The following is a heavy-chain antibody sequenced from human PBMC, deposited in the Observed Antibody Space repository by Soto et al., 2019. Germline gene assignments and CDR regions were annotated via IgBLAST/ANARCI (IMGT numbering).Heavy chain of an antibody. CDR2: IIPFHGVT. Sequence: QVQLVQSGAEVKKPGSSVKVSCTASGGTFSPYTINWVRQAPGQSLEWMGRIIPFHGVTNYAQKLQARVTITTDKSTSTAYMELSGLRFEDTAMYYCTRDWEITVSTWSFGGYWGRGTLVTVSS. CDR3: TRDWEITVSTWSFGGY. J-gene: IGHJ4*02. D-gene: IGHD3-10*01. CDR1: GGTFSPYT. V-gene: IGHV1-69*08.